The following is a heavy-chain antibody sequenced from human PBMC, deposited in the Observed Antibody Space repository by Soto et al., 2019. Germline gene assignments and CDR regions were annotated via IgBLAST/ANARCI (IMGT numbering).Heavy chain of an antibody. CDR2: IYYSGST. D-gene: IGHD2-2*01. CDR3: ARVLGYCSSTRCYPDYYYYYGMDV. Sequence: QVQLQESGPGLVKPSQTLSLTCTVSGGSISSGGYYWSWIRQHPGKGLEWIGYIYYSGSTYYNPSLKSRVTISVDTSKNPFSLKLSSVTAADTAVYYCARVLGYCSSTRCYPDYYYYYGMDVWGQGTTVTVSS. J-gene: IGHJ6*02. V-gene: IGHV4-31*03. CDR1: GGSISSGGYY.